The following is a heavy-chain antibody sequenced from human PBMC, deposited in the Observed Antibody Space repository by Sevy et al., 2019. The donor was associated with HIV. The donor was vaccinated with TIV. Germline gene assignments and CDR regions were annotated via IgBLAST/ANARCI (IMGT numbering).Heavy chain of an antibody. D-gene: IGHD2-15*01. J-gene: IGHJ4*02. CDR1: EFTFSRYW. CDR3: ARAGLLGDLDHFDR. V-gene: IGHV3-7*03. Sequence: GGSLRLSCATSEFTFSRYWMTWVRQAPGKGLEWVVYINQDGSQKSYVDSVKGRFTISRDNSKNSLFLQMNSLRAEHTAVYYCARAGLLGDLDHFDRWGQGTLVTVSS. CDR2: INQDGSQK.